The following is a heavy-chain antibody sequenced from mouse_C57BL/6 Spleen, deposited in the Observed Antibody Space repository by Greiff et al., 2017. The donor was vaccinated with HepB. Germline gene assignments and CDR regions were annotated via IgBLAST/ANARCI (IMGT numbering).Heavy chain of an antibody. V-gene: IGHV2-6*01. CDR2: IWGVGST. CDR3: ARRQLRLPYAMDY. D-gene: IGHD3-2*02. Sequence: VQGVESGPGLVAPSQSLSITCTVSGFSLTSYGVDWVRQSPGKGLEWLGVIWGVGSTNYNSALKSRLSISKDNSKSQVFLKMNSLQTDDTAMYYCARRQLRLPYAMDYWGQGTSVTVSS. J-gene: IGHJ4*01. CDR1: GFSLTSYG.